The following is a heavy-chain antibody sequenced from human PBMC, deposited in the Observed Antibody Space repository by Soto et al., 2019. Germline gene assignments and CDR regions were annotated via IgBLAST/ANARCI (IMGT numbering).Heavy chain of an antibody. CDR3: TRDGRGLGRLSLFEY. V-gene: IGHV3-53*01. CDR1: GFNVNSDY. CDR2: IYSGETT. D-gene: IGHD2-21*02. Sequence: GGSLRLSCAASGFNVNSDYMNWVRQTPGKGLEWVASIYSGETTYYADSVRGRFTISSDKSKDTLYFQLSSLRIEDTAVYYCTRDGRGLGRLSLFEYWGQGVLVTVS. J-gene: IGHJ4*02.